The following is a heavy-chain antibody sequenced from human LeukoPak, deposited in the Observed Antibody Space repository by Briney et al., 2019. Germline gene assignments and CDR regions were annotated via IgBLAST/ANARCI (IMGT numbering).Heavy chain of an antibody. CDR1: GFTFSSYE. V-gene: IGHV3-48*03. CDR3: ARGSAMTIGN. CDR2: ISSSGSTI. J-gene: IGHJ4*02. D-gene: IGHD4/OR15-4a*01. Sequence: GGSLRLSCAASGFTFSSYEMNWVRQAPGKGLEWVSYISSSGSTIYYADSVKGRFTISRDNAKNSLFLQMNSLRSDDTAVYYCARGSAMTIGNWGQGTLVTVSS.